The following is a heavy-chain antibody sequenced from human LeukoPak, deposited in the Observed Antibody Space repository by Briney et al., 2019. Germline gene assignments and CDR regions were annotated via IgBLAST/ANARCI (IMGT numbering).Heavy chain of an antibody. D-gene: IGHD3-16*01. CDR2: IRYDENNK. V-gene: IGHV3-30*02. Sequence: GGSLRLSCAASGFTFSSYGMHWVRQAPGKGLEWMAFIRYDENNKYYADAVKGRFTISRDNSKHTLYLQMNSLRPDDTAMYYCATGSRYDPGGNWGQGTLVTVSS. J-gene: IGHJ4*02. CDR1: GFTFSSYG. CDR3: ATGSRYDPGGN.